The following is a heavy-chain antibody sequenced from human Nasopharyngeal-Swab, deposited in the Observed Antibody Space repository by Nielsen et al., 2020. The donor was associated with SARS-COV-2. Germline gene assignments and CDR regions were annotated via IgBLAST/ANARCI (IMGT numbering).Heavy chain of an antibody. V-gene: IGHV3-30*18. J-gene: IGHJ4*02. D-gene: IGHD3-22*01. CDR2: ISYDGSNK. CDR3: AKQWLLGGHIDY. Sequence: GESLKISCAASGFTFSSYGMHWVRQASGKGLEWVAVISYDGSNKYYADSVKGRFTISRDNSKNTLYLQMNSLRAEDTAVYYCAKQWLLGGHIDYWGQGTLVTVSS. CDR1: GFTFSSYG.